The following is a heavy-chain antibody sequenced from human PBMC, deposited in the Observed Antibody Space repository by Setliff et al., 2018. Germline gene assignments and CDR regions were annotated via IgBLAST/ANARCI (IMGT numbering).Heavy chain of an antibody. V-gene: IGHV5-51*01. CDR1: GFSFTTNW. CDR3: ARHFGFSAGWYADY. CDR2: IYPGDSDT. D-gene: IGHD6-19*01. Sequence: AGESLKISCKTSGFSFTTNWIVWVRQMPGKGLEWVGIIYPGDSDTRYSPSLQGQVTISAGKSITTAYLQWSSLRASDTAMYYCARHFGFSAGWYADYWGQGTLVTV. J-gene: IGHJ4*02.